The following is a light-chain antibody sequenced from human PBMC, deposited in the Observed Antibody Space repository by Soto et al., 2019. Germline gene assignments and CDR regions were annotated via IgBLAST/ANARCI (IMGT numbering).Light chain of an antibody. CDR1: SSNIGSNT. CDR2: SNN. CDR3: AAWDDSLNGPVV. V-gene: IGLV1-44*01. Sequence: QSVLTQPPSASGTPGQRVTISCTGSSSNIGSNTVNWYQQLPGTAPHLLIYSNNQRPSGVPVRFSGSKSGTSASLAISGLQSEDEADYYCAAWDDSLNGPVVFGGGTKLTVL. J-gene: IGLJ2*01.